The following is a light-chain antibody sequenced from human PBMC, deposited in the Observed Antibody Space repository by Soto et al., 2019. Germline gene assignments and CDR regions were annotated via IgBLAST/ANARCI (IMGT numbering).Light chain of an antibody. J-gene: IGKJ5*01. CDR2: LGS. Sequence: DVVMTQSPRSLPVTPVEPSSISFRSSRILLHSNGYNYLDWYLQKPGQSPQLLIYLGSNRASGVPDRFSGSGSGTDFTLKISRVEAEDVGVYYCMQALQTPITFGQGTRLEIK. CDR1: RILLHSNGYNY. V-gene: IGKV2-28*01. CDR3: MQALQTPIT.